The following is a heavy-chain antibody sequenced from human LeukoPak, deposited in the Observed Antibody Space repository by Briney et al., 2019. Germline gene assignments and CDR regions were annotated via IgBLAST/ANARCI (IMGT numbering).Heavy chain of an antibody. D-gene: IGHD3-3*01. V-gene: IGHV3-7*01. CDR2: IKQDGSEK. CDR1: GFTFSSYW. Sequence: PGGSLRLSCAASGFTFSSYWMSWVRQAPGKGLEWVANIKQDGSEKYYVDSVKGRFTISRDNAKNSLYLQMNSLRAEDTAVYYCARDLDDFWSGSNWFDPWGQGTLVTVSS. CDR3: ARDLDDFWSGSNWFDP. J-gene: IGHJ5*02.